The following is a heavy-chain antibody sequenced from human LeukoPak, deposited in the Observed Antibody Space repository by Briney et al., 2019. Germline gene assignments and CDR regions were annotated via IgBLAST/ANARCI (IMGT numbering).Heavy chain of an antibody. J-gene: IGHJ4*02. D-gene: IGHD3-22*01. CDR2: FDPEDGET. V-gene: IGHV1-24*01. Sequence: GFDPEDGETIYAQKFQGRVTMTEDTSTDTAYMELSSLRSEDTAVYYCATDSKYYYDSSGYSWGQGTLVTVSS. CDR3: ATDSKYYYDSSGYS.